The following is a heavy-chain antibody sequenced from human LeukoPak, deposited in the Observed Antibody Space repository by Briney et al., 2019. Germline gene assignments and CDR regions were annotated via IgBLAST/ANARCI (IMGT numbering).Heavy chain of an antibody. CDR3: ARLRGTGTSEDFDY. CDR1: GGSISSYY. Sequence: SETLSLTCTVSGGSISSYYWSWIRQPPGKGLEWIGYIYYSGSTNYNPSLKSRATISVDTSKNQFSLKLTSVAAADTAVYYCARLRGTGTSEDFDYWGQGTLVTVSS. J-gene: IGHJ4*02. D-gene: IGHD6-13*01. CDR2: IYYSGST. V-gene: IGHV4-59*08.